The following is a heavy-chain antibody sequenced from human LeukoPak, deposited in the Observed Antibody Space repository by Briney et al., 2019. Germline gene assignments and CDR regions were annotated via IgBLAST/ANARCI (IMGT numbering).Heavy chain of an antibody. D-gene: IGHD3-3*01. V-gene: IGHV1-46*01. Sequence: ASVKVSCKASGYTFTSYYMHWVRQAPGQGLEWMGIINPSVGSTSYAQKFQGRVTMTRDTSTSTVYMELSSLRSEDTAVYYCAKPGLGRITISSLTRPDYYYYMDVWGKGTTVTVSS. J-gene: IGHJ6*03. CDR2: INPSVGST. CDR1: GYTFTSYY. CDR3: AKPGLGRITISSLTRPDYYYYMDV.